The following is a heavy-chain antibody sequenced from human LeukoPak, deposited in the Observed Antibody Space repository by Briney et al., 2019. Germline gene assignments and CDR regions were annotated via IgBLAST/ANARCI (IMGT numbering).Heavy chain of an antibody. CDR1: GGSISSGTYY. J-gene: IGHJ4*02. V-gene: IGHV4-61*10. CDR3: ARVRATGAFDY. Sequence: SETLSLTCTVSGGSISSGTYYWNWIRQPAGKGLEWIGEINHSRSTNYNPSLKSRVTISVDTSKNQFSLKLSSVAAADTAVYYCARVRATGAFDYWGQGTLVTVSS. D-gene: IGHD5-12*01. CDR2: INHSRST.